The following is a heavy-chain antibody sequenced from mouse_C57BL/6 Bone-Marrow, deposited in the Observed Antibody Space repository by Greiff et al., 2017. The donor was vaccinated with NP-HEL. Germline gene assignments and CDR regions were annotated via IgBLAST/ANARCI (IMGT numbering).Heavy chain of an antibody. Sequence: QVQLKESGAELARPGASVKLSCKASGYTFTSYGISWVKQRTGQGLEWIGEIYPRSGNTYYNEKFKGKATLTADKSSSTAYMELRSLTSEDSAVYFCARKTTVVATRAMDYWGQGTSVTVSS. D-gene: IGHD1-1*01. CDR3: ARKTTVVATRAMDY. CDR2: IYPRSGNT. V-gene: IGHV1-81*01. CDR1: GYTFTSYG. J-gene: IGHJ4*01.